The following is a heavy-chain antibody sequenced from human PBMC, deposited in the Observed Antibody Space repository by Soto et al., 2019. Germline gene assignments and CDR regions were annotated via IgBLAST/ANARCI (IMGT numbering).Heavy chain of an antibody. CDR2: ITGSTGST. CDR1: GFTFSNFA. Sequence: EVQVLESGGGSVQPGGSLRLSCAASGFTFSNFAMGWVRHAPGKGLEWVSEITGSTGSTYYADSARGRFFISRDNSKNTLHLQMNSLRVEDTAVYYCVKDTSSSPYYMDVWGKGTTVTVSS. J-gene: IGHJ6*03. CDR3: VKDTSSSPYYMDV. D-gene: IGHD2-2*01. V-gene: IGHV3-23*01.